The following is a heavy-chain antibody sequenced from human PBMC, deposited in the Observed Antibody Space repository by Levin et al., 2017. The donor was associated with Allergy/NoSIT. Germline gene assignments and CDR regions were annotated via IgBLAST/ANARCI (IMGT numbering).Heavy chain of an antibody. CDR2: IWYDGSNK. CDR1: GFTFSSYG. Sequence: GGSLRLSCAASGFTFSSYGMHWVRQAPGKGLEWVAVIWYDGSNKYYADSVKGRFTISRDNSKNTLYLQMNSLRAEDTAVYYCARGVGGDWNGWFDPWGQGTLVTVSS. CDR3: ARGVGGDWNGWFDP. D-gene: IGHD1-1*01. V-gene: IGHV3-33*01. J-gene: IGHJ5*02.